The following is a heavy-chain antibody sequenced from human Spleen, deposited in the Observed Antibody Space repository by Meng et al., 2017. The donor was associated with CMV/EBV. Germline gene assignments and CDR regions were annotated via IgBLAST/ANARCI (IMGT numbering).Heavy chain of an antibody. CDR2: IYSGGTA. CDR3: ARGPMTIFGVVDP. V-gene: IGHV4-31*02. Sequence: TVSSYSISSGGYYWTWIRQRPGKGLEWIGYIYSGGTAFYNPSLQSRVSISVETSKNQFSLKLSSVTAADTAVYHCARGPMTIFGVVDPWGQGTLVTVSS. D-gene: IGHD3-3*01. J-gene: IGHJ5*02. CDR1: SYSISSGGYY.